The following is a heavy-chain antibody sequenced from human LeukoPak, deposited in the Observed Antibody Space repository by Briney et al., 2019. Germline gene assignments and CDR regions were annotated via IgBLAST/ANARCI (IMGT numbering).Heavy chain of an antibody. CDR2: IYSGGST. CDR3: ARDSPGAGYFDY. J-gene: IGHJ4*02. D-gene: IGHD7-27*01. CDR1: GFTVSSNY. Sequence: GGSLRLSCAASGFTVSSNYMSWVRQAPGKGLEWVSVIYSGGSTYYADSVKGRFTISRDNSKNTLYLQMNSLRAEDTAVYYCARDSPGAGYFDYWGQGTLVTVSS. V-gene: IGHV3-66*01.